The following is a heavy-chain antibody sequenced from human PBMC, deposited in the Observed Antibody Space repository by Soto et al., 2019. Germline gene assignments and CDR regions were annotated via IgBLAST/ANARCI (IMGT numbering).Heavy chain of an antibody. Sequence: QVQLVQSGAEVKKPGSSVKVSCKASGGTFSSYAISWVRQAPGQGLEWMGGIIPIFGTANYAQKFQGRVTITADESTSTAYMELSSLRSEDTAVYYCASACGGVCYTRKYYYYYYGMDVWGQGTTVTVSS. D-gene: IGHD2-21*02. CDR3: ASACGGVCYTRKYYYYYYGMDV. V-gene: IGHV1-69*01. J-gene: IGHJ6*02. CDR1: GGTFSSYA. CDR2: IIPIFGTA.